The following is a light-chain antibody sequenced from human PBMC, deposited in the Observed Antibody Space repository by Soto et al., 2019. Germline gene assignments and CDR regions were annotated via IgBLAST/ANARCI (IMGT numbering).Light chain of an antibody. V-gene: IGLV2-23*03. CDR2: EGS. CDR1: SSDVGSHNL. CDR3: CSYAGSSTFWV. J-gene: IGLJ3*02. Sequence: QSALTQPASVSGSPGQSITISCTGTSSDVGSHNLVSWYQQLPDKAPKLMIYEGSNRPSGVSNRFSGSKSGNTASLTISGLQAEDEADYYCCSYAGSSTFWVFGGGTKLTVL.